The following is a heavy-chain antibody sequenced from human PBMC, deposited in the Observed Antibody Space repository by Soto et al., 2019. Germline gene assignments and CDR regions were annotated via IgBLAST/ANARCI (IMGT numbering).Heavy chain of an antibody. CDR2: ISGNGYDT. CDR3: ASTPWNYGENRYFDY. J-gene: IGHJ4*02. CDR1: GFTFSSYA. V-gene: IGHV3-23*01. D-gene: IGHD1-7*01. Sequence: GVSLRLSCAASGFTFSSYAMSWVRQAPGKGLEWVSSISGNGYDTYDADSVKGRFTISRDYSKNTLFLQMNSLRVEDTAIYYCASTPWNYGENRYFDYWGQGTLVTVSS.